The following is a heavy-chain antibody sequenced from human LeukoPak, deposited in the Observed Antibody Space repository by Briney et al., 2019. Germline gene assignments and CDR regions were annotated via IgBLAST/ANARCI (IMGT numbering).Heavy chain of an antibody. V-gene: IGHV3-30*04. J-gene: IGHJ6*02. CDR2: ISYDGSNK. CDR1: GFTFSSYA. Sequence: PGRSLRLSCAASGFTFSSYAMHWVRQAPGKGLEWVAVISYDGSNKYYADSVKGRFTISKDNSKNTLYLQMSSLRAEDTAVYYCAREPPDYYYYGMDVWGQGTTVTVSS. CDR3: AREPPDYYYYGMDV.